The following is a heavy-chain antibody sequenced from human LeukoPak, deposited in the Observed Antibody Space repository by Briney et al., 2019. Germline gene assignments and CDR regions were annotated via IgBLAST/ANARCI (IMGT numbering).Heavy chain of an antibody. Sequence: ASVKVSCKASGYTFTSYGISWVRQAPGQGLEWMGWISAYNGNTNYAQKLQGRVTMTTDTSTSTAYMELRGLRSDDTAVYYCARDDIAAAGTAGHPWGQGTLVTVSS. CDR1: GYTFTSYG. CDR2: ISAYNGNT. J-gene: IGHJ5*02. CDR3: ARDDIAAAGTAGHP. D-gene: IGHD6-13*01. V-gene: IGHV1-18*01.